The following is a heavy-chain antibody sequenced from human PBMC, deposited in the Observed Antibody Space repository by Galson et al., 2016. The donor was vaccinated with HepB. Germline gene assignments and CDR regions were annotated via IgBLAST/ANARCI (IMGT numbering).Heavy chain of an antibody. V-gene: IGHV1-18*04. Sequence: SVKVSCKASGYTFTSYGFSWVRQAPGQGLEWMGWISAYSGNTNYAQKVQGRVTMTTDTSTSTAYMELRSLRSDDTAVYYCARDVDASGAYPYIASFDNWGRGTLVTVSS. CDR3: ARDVDASGAYPYIASFDN. D-gene: IGHD3-10*01. CDR2: ISAYSGNT. J-gene: IGHJ4*02. CDR1: GYTFTSYG.